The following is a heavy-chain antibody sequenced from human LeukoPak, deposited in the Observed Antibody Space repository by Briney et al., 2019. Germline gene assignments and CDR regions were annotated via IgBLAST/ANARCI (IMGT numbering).Heavy chain of an antibody. CDR2: IRGSGDGK. D-gene: IGHD4-17*01. CDR1: GFTFSNYA. J-gene: IGHJ1*01. V-gene: IGHV3-23*01. Sequence: PGGSLRLSCAASGFTFSNYAMVWVRQGPGKGLEWVSAIRGSGDGKFYADPVKGRFTISRDNSKNMLYLWMNNLRDDDTAIYYCGRDPNGDYVGAFSFQRWGQGTLVTVSS. CDR3: GRDPNGDYVGAFSFQR.